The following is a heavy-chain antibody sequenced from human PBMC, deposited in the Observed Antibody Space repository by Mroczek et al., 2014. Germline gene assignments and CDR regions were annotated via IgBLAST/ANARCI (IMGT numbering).Heavy chain of an antibody. J-gene: IGHJ4*02. CDR2: INPSGGST. Sequence: QVQLVQSGAEVKKPGASVKVSCKASGYTFTSYYMHWVRQAPGQGLEWMGIINPSGGSTSYAQKFQGRVTMTRDTSTSTVYMELSSLRSEDTAVYYCARGIALVVPAAIGRLFDYWGQGTLVTVSS. D-gene: IGHD2-2*01. V-gene: IGHV1-46*03. CDR3: ARGIALVVPAAIGRLFDY. CDR1: GYTFTSYY.